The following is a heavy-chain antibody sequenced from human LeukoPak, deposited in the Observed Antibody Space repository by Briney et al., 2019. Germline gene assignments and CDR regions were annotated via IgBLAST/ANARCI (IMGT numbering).Heavy chain of an antibody. CDR3: ARVGDRMKGYKFDY. Sequence: ASVKVSCKASGYTFAGYYVHWVRQAPGQGLEWMGWINPNSTTTHYAQKFQGRVTMTRDTSISTAYMELRRLRSDDTATYYCARVGDRMKGYKFDYWGQGTLVTVSS. CDR2: INPNSTTT. J-gene: IGHJ4*02. CDR1: GYTFAGYY. V-gene: IGHV1-2*02. D-gene: IGHD5-18*01.